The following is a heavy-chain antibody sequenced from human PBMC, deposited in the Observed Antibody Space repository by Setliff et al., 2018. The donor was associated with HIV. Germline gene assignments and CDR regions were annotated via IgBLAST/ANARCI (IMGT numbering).Heavy chain of an antibody. Sequence: SETLSLTCTVSGGSISSSDHYWGWIRQPPGKGLEWIGSIYHSGRTFYNPPFKSRVTISVDTPKIQFSLRLSSVTAADTAVYYCARAGSMVRGVIISAIDIWGQGTMVTVS. D-gene: IGHD3-10*01. J-gene: IGHJ3*02. CDR1: GGSISSSDHY. V-gene: IGHV4-39*01. CDR3: ARAGSMVRGVIISAIDI. CDR2: IYHSGRT.